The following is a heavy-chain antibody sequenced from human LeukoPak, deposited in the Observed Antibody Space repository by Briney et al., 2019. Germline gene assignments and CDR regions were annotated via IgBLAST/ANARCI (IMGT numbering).Heavy chain of an antibody. CDR2: ISLSGDII. CDR3: ARETVAGTFDY. D-gene: IGHD6-19*01. CDR1: GFTFSDYY. Sequence: GGSLRLSCAASGFTFSDYYISWIRQAPGKGLEWVSDISLSGDIISYADSVKGRFIISRDYAKESLHLQINSLRVEDSAVYYCARETVAGTFDYWGQGTQVTVSS. V-gene: IGHV3-11*01. J-gene: IGHJ4*02.